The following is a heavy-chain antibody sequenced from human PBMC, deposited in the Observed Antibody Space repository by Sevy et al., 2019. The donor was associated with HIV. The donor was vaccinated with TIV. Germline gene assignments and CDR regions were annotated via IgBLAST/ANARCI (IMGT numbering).Heavy chain of an antibody. J-gene: IGHJ4*02. CDR1: GFTFSSYW. CDR3: ARDAYGPGGNSSGLKPERDY. D-gene: IGHD6-19*01. Sequence: GGSLRLSCAASGFTFSSYWMSWVRQAPGKGLEWVANIKQDGSEIYYVDSVKGRFTISRDNAKNSLYLQMNSLRAEDTAVYYCARDAYGPGGNSSGLKPERDYWGQGTLVTVSS. V-gene: IGHV3-7*01. CDR2: IKQDGSEI.